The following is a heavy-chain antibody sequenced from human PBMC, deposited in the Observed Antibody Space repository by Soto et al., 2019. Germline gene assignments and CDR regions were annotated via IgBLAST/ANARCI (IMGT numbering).Heavy chain of an antibody. Sequence: PSETLSLTCTVSGGSISSGGYYWIWIRQHPGKGLEWIGYIYYSGSTYYNPSLKSRVTISVDTSKNQFSLKLSSVTAADTAVYYCARDSSKDRTFDYWGRGTLVTVSS. CDR3: ARDSSKDRTFDY. D-gene: IGHD6-19*01. CDR1: GGSISSGGYY. J-gene: IGHJ4*02. V-gene: IGHV4-31*03. CDR2: IYYSGST.